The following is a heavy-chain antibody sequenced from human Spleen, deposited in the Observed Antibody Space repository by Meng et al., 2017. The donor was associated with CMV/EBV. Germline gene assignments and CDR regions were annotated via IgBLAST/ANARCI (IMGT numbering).Heavy chain of an antibody. CDR3: ARGVIVPAATDWFDP. CDR2: VYYTGSS. Sequence: LRLSCTVSGGSISSGDYHWSWIRQPPGKGLEWIGHVYYTGSSYYKPSLKGRITISLDTSKNQFSLNLSSVTAADTAVYYCARGVIVPAATDWFDPWGQGTLVTVSS. J-gene: IGHJ5*02. V-gene: IGHV4-30-4*08. CDR1: GGSISSGDYH. D-gene: IGHD2-2*01.